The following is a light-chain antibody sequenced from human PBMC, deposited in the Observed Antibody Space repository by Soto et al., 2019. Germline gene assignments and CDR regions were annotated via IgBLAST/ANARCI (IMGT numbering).Light chain of an antibody. J-gene: IGKJ1*01. V-gene: IGKV3-15*01. CDR2: GAS. CDR1: QSVGTN. CDR3: QQYNKWPPWT. Sequence: IVRTQSPATLSXXRGEXTNLXGGXSQSVGTNVAWYQQKPGQAPRLLIYGASTRATDISDRFSGSGSGADFTLTISSLQSEDFAFYYCQQYNKWPPWTFGQGTKVDIK.